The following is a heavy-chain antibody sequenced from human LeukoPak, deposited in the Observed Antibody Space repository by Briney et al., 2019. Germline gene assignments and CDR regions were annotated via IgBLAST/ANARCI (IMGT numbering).Heavy chain of an antibody. D-gene: IGHD3-3*01. Sequence: ASVKVSCKASGYTFTSYYMHWVRQAPRQGLEWMGWINTNTGNPTYVQGFTGRFVFSLDTSVSTAYLQISSLKTEDTAVYYCARVSRSRGEWLFDYWGQGTLVSVSS. V-gene: IGHV7-4-1*02. CDR3: ARVSRSRGEWLFDY. CDR2: INTNTGNP. J-gene: IGHJ4*02. CDR1: GYTFTSYY.